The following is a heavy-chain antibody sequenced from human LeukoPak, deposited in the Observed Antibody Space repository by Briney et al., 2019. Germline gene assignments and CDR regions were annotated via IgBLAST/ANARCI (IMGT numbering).Heavy chain of an antibody. D-gene: IGHD6-6*01. Sequence: SETLSLTCTVSGGSISSYYWSWIRQPPGKGLEWIGNIYHSGSTNYNPSLKSRVTLSVDTSKNQFSLKLSSVTAADTAVYYCARASTSSHYFDYWGQGTLVTVSS. V-gene: IGHV4-59*01. CDR1: GGSISSYY. CDR2: IYHSGST. CDR3: ARASTSSHYFDY. J-gene: IGHJ4*02.